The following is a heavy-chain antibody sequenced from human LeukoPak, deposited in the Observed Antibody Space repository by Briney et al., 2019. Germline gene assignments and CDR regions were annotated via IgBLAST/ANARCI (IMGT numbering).Heavy chain of an antibody. J-gene: IGHJ4*02. V-gene: IGHV4-59*08. CDR1: GGSISNYY. CDR2: FYNSGST. Sequence: SETLSLTCTASGGSISNYYWSWIRQPPGKGLEWIGCFYNSGSTSYNPSLESRVTISVDTSKNQFSLKLSSVTAADTAVYYCARRGRDSSGYYKYWGQGTLVTVSS. D-gene: IGHD3-22*01. CDR3: ARRGRDSSGYYKY.